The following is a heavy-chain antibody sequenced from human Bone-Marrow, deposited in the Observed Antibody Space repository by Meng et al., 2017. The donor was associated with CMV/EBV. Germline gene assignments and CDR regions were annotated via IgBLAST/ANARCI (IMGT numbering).Heavy chain of an antibody. J-gene: IGHJ4*02. CDR3: AYYSSNGYYFDY. CDR1: GFMLVTYV. Sequence: GMALRLCGAAFGFMLVTYVMHWVRQAPGKGLEWVAYIQYDGTNKYYADSVQGRFTISRDNSKDTLYLYMNDLGGEDAAVYYCAYYSSNGYYFDYWGQGTPVTVSS. CDR2: IQYDGTNK. D-gene: IGHD2-2*01. V-gene: IGHV3-33*03.